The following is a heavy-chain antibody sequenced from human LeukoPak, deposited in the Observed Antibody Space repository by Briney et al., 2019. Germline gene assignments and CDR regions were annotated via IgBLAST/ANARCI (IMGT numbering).Heavy chain of an antibody. J-gene: IGHJ4*02. CDR1: GFSFSDYY. D-gene: IGHD3-22*01. Sequence: GSLRLSCAASGFSFSDYYMSWIRQAPGKGLEWISYISSSGSTIKYADSVKGRFTISRDNAKNSLYLRMDSLRAEDTAVYYCARDFYDSGGYYISPMDYWGQGTLVTVSS. CDR3: ARDFYDSGGYYISPMDY. CDR2: ISSSGSTI. V-gene: IGHV3-11*01.